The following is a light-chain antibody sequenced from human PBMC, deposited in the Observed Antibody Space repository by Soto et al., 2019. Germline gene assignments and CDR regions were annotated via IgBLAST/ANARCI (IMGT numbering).Light chain of an antibody. CDR2: GAS. V-gene: IGKV3-15*01. CDR3: QQYNKWPRT. CDR1: QSISSD. J-gene: IGKJ2*01. Sequence: EIVMTQSPATLSVSPGEGATLSCRASQSISSDVAWYQQKPGQAPRLLIYGASTTATDIPARFSGSGSGTEFTLTISSLQSDDFAVYNCQQYNKWPRTFGQGTKVEIK.